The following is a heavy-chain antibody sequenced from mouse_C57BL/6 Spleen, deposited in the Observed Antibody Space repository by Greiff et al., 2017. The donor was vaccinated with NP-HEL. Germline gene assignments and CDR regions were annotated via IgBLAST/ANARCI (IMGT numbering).Heavy chain of an antibody. CDR3: ARFTTPYFDY. D-gene: IGHD1-1*01. V-gene: IGHV5-4*03. J-gene: IGHJ2*01. Sequence: EVNVVESGGGLVKPGGSLKLSCAASGFTFSSYAMSWVRQTPEKRLEWVATISDGGSYTYYPDNVKGRFTISRDNAKNNLYLQMSHLKAEDTAMYYCARFTTPYFDYWGQGTTLTVSS. CDR2: ISDGGSYT. CDR1: GFTFSSYA.